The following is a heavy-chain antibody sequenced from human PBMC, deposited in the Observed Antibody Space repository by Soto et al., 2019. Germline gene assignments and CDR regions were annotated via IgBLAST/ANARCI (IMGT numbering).Heavy chain of an antibody. CDR1: GFRFDDYN. Sequence: GGSLRLSCAASGFRFDDYNIHWVRQAPGKGLEWVSLITWDGGNTYYADSVKGRFTISRDGTTESVSLQMTSLKREDTGLYYCARETLSFGSALDVWGQGTMVTVSS. D-gene: IGHD3-3*01. CDR3: ARETLSFGSALDV. J-gene: IGHJ6*02. V-gene: IGHV3-43*01. CDR2: ITWDGGNT.